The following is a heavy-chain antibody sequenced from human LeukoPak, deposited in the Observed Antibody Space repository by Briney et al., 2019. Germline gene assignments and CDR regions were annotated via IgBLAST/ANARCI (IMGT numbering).Heavy chain of an antibody. D-gene: IGHD2/OR15-2a*01. Sequence: PGRSLRLSCAASGFTFSSYGMHWVRQAPGKGLEWVSATSGSGTNTYYADSVKGRFTLSRDNSKNTLYLQMNSLRAEDTAVYYCAKELVSYFHSTGPLDIWGQGTMVTVSS. CDR2: TSGSGTNT. J-gene: IGHJ3*02. V-gene: IGHV3-23*01. CDR3: AKELVSYFHSTGPLDI. CDR1: GFTFSSYG.